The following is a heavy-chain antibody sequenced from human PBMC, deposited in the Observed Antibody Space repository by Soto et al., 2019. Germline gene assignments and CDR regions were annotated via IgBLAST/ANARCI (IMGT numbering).Heavy chain of an antibody. CDR1: AFTLSSYW. J-gene: IGHJ3*02. CDR3: ARDYEFGFDM. D-gene: IGHD3-22*01. V-gene: IGHV3-7*01. Sequence: EVQLVESGGGLVQPGGSLRLSCEASAFTLSSYWMSWVRQAPGKGLEWVANITPDGSEKYYVDSVKGRFTISRDNTKNSLYLQMSTLRPEDTAIYYCARDYEFGFDMWGQGTLVTVS. CDR2: ITPDGSEK.